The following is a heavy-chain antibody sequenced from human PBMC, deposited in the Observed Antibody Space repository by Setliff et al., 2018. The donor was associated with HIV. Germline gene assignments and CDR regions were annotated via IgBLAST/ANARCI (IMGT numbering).Heavy chain of an antibody. Sequence: GGFLRLSCTASGFTFGDYAMSWVRQAPGKGLGVGFIRSKAYGGTTEYAASVKDRFTVSRDDSKSIAYLQINSLKTEDTAVYYCTRDKGYAFDIWGQGTMVTVSS. J-gene: IGHJ3*02. CDR1: GFTFGDYA. V-gene: IGHV3-49*04. D-gene: IGHD5-18*01. CDR2: IRSKAYGGTT. CDR3: TRDKGYAFDI.